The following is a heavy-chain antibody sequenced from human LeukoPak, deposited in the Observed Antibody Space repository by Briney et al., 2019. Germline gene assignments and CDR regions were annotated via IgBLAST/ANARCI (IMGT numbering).Heavy chain of an antibody. V-gene: IGHV3-21*01. CDR1: GFTFSSYS. D-gene: IGHD1/OR15-1a*01. Sequence: GGSLRLSCAASGFTFSSYSMNWVRQAPGKGLEWVSSISSSSSYIYYADSVKGRFTISRDNAKNSLYLQMNSLRAEDTAVYYCARDRRTHGLYYFDYWGQGTLVTVSS. CDR2: ISSSSSYI. CDR3: ARDRRTHGLYYFDY. J-gene: IGHJ4*02.